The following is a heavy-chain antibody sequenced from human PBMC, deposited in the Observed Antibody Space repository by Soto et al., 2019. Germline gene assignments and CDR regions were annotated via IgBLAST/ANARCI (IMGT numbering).Heavy chain of an antibody. CDR3: ARGQGHYQGMDV. CDR2: IYYSGST. V-gene: IGHV4-59*01. Sequence: TSETLSLICTVSGGSINSYYWSWMRQPPGEGLEWIGYIYYSGSTNYNPSLKSRVTMSVDTSKNQFSLKLSSVTAADTAVYYCARGQGHYQGMDVWGQGTTVTVSS. CDR1: GGSINSYY. J-gene: IGHJ6*02.